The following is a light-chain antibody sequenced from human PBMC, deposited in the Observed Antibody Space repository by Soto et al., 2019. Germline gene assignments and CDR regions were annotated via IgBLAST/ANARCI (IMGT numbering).Light chain of an antibody. CDR3: SSYTSSSTLV. CDR2: DVS. CDR1: SSDVGYYNY. V-gene: IGLV2-14*01. J-gene: IGLJ1*01. Sequence: QSALTKPASVSGSPGQSITISCTGTSSDVGYYNYVSWYQQHPGKAPKLMIYDVSNRPSGVSDRLSGSKSGNTASLTISGLQAEDEDDYYCSSYTSSSTLVFGTGTKVTVL.